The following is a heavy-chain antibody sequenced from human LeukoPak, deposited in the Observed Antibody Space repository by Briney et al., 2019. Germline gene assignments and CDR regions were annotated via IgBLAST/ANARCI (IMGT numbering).Heavy chain of an antibody. V-gene: IGHV3-23*01. J-gene: IGHJ4*02. CDR1: GFTFSNYA. D-gene: IGHD3-16*01. CDR2: ISSSGDST. Sequence: GGSPRLSCAASGFTFSNYAMSWVRQAPGKGLEWVSGISSSGDSTNYVDSVKGRFTISRDNSKNTLYMQMNSLRAEDTAVYYCARKRERYYDSLIDYWGQGTLVTVSS. CDR3: ARKRERYYDSLIDY.